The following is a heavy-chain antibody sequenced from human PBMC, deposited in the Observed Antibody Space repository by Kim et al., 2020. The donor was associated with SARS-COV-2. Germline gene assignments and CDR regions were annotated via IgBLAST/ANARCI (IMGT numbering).Heavy chain of an antibody. V-gene: IGHV4-61*07. D-gene: IGHD3-3*01. Sequence: NYNPSLRSRVTISVDTSKNQFSRKLSSVTAADTAVHYCASHDFWSGAFDYWGQGTLVTVSS. CDR3: ASHDFWSGAFDY. J-gene: IGHJ4*02.